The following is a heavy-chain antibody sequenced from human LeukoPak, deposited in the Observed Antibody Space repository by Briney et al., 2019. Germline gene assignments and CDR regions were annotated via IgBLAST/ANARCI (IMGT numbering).Heavy chain of an antibody. J-gene: IGHJ6*03. V-gene: IGHV4-59*12. CDR1: GGSISSYY. CDR2: IYYSGST. CDR3: ARDRKRGWELLLVDYYYYYMDV. Sequence: TSETLSLTCTVSGGSISSYYWSWIRQPPGKGLEWIGYIYYSGSTNYNLSLKSRVTISVDTSKNQFSLKLSSVCAADTAVYCCARDRKRGWELLLVDYYYYYMDVWGKGTTVTVSS. D-gene: IGHD1-26*01.